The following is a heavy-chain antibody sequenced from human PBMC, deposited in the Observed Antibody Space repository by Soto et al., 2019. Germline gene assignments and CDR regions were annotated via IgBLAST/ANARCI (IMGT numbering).Heavy chain of an antibody. J-gene: IGHJ6*02. Sequence: ASVKVSCKASGYTLTGYYMHWVRQAPGQGLEWMGWINPNSGGTNYAQKFQGRVTMTRDTSISTAYMELSRLRSDDTAVYYCARGGYCSGGSCNLQLPLYYYHYYGTDVWGQGTTVTVSS. CDR3: ARGGYCSGGSCNLQLPLYYYHYYGTDV. CDR1: GYTLTGYY. D-gene: IGHD2-15*01. V-gene: IGHV1-2*02. CDR2: INPNSGGT.